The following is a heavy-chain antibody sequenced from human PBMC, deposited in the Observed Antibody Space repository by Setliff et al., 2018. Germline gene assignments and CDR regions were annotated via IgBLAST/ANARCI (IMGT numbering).Heavy chain of an antibody. CDR1: GYTFTNYG. Sequence: ASVKVSCKASGYTFTNYGITWVRQAPGQGLEWMGWIFPKAGNTNYAHKLQGRVSMTADESATTAYVELRSLRSEDTAVYYCARALGGISAAGNNWLDSWGQGTLVTVSS. CDR3: ARALGGISAAGNNWLDS. CDR2: IFPKAGNT. D-gene: IGHD6-13*01. V-gene: IGHV1-18*01. J-gene: IGHJ5*01.